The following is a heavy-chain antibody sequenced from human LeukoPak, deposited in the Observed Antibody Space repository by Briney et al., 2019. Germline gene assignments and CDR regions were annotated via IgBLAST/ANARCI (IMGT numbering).Heavy chain of an antibody. J-gene: IGHJ5*02. V-gene: IGHV4-39*01. D-gene: IGHD1-14*01. CDR1: GGSINSGGHY. Sequence: SETLSLTCTVSGGSINSGGHYWGWIRQPPGKGLEWIGSIYYSGSTYYNPSLKSRVTISVDTSKNQFSLKLSSVTAADTAVYYCARLAEGGCWFDPWGQGTLVTVSS. CDR2: IYYSGST. CDR3: ARLAEGGCWFDP.